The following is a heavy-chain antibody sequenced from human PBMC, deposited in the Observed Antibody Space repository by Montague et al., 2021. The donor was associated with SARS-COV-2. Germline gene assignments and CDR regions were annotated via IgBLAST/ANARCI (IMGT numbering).Heavy chain of an antibody. CDR2: IYYSGST. CDR3: ARVGRQQLVRLSGMDV. CDR1: GGSISSSSYY. D-gene: IGHD6-13*01. J-gene: IGHJ6*02. Sequence: SETLSLTCTVSGGSISSSSYYWGWIRQPPGKGLEWIGSIYYSGSTYYNPSLKSRVTISVDTSKNQFSLKLSSVTAADTAVYYYARVGRQQLVRLSGMDVWGQGTTVTVS. V-gene: IGHV4-39*07.